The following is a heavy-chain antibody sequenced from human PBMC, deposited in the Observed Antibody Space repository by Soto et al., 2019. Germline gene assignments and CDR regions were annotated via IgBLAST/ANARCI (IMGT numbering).Heavy chain of an antibody. D-gene: IGHD5-18*01. CDR1: GGSISSGGYY. J-gene: IGHJ6*02. CDR2: IYYSGST. Sequence: QVQLQESGPGLVKPSQTLSLTCTVSGGSISSGGYYWSWIRQHPGKGLEWIGYIYYSGSTYYNPSLKSRVTISVDTSKNQFSLKLSSVTAADTAVYYCASGSDTAMVPYYYGMDVWGQGTTVTVSS. V-gene: IGHV4-31*03. CDR3: ASGSDTAMVPYYYGMDV.